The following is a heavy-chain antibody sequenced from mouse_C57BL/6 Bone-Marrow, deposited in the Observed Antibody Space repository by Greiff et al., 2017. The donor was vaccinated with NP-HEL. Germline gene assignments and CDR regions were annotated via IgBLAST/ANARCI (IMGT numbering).Heavy chain of an antibody. Sequence: QVQLKQPGAELVMPGASVKLSCKASGYTFTSYWMHWVKQRPGQGLEWIGEIDPSDSYTNYNQKFKGKSTLTVDKSSSTAYMQLSSLTSEDSEVYYCAREGLPCYTKGGFAYWGQGTLVTVSA. J-gene: IGHJ3*01. CDR1: GYTFTSYW. CDR3: AREGLPCYTKGGFAY. CDR2: IDPSDSYT. V-gene: IGHV1-69*01. D-gene: IGHD2-12*01.